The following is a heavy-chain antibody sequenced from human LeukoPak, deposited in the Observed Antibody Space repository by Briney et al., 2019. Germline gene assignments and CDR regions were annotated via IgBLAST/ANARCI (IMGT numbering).Heavy chain of an antibody. D-gene: IGHD3-9*01. CDR2: IYYTGST. V-gene: IGHV4-59*08. CDR3: VRRVRYFGQNDY. Sequence: SETLSLTCTVSGASLSDYSRSWIRQPPGKGPEWIGYIYYTGSTNYNPSLKSRVTMSVDTSKNQISLKLSFVTAADSAVYYCVRRVRYFGQNDYWGQGTLVTVSS. CDR1: GASLSDYS. J-gene: IGHJ4*02.